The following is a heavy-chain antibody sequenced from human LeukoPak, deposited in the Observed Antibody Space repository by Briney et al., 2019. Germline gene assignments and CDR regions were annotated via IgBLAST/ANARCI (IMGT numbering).Heavy chain of an antibody. CDR1: GDSISSGGSY. D-gene: IGHD6-13*01. V-gene: IGHV4-61*02. CDR2: IYTCGST. J-gene: IGHJ6*03. Sequence: TSQTLSLTCTVSGDSISSGGSYWRWIRQPAGKGLEWIARIYTCGSTNYNPSLQSRVTISVVTSKNQFSLKLSSVTAADTAVYYCARCSSWEAYYYMYVWGKGTTVTVSS. CDR3: ARCSSWEAYYYMYV.